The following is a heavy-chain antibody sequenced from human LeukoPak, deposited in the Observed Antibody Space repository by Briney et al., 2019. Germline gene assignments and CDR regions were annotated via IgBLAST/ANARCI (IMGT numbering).Heavy chain of an antibody. CDR1: GGSFSGYY. V-gene: IGHV4-34*01. CDR2: INHSGST. J-gene: IGHJ4*02. CDR3: ARQIVGANDY. Sequence: TSETLSLTCAVYGGSFSGYYWSWIRQPPGKGLEWIGEINHSGSTNYNPSLKSRVTISVDTSKNQFSLKLNCVTAADTAVYYCARQIVGANDYWGQGTLVTVSS. D-gene: IGHD1-26*01.